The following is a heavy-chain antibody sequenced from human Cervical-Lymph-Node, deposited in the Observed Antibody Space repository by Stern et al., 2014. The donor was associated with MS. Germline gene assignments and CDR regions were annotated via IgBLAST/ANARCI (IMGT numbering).Heavy chain of an antibody. V-gene: IGHV2-70*01. CDR2: LNGDDEK. CDR1: GFSLSTSGMC. CDR3: ARIQYADYPYNYYGMDV. Sequence: QVTLKESGPVLVKPTQTLTLTCTLSGFSLSTSGMCVTWIRQPPGKALEWLALLNGDDEKYYSTSLKTRLTISKDTAKNQVLLSLTNVDPVDTATYYCARIQYADYPYNYYGMDVWGQGTTVTVSS. D-gene: IGHD4/OR15-4a*01. J-gene: IGHJ6*02.